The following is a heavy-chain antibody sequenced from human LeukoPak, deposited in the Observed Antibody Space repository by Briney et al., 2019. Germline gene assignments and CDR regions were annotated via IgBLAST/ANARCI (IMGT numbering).Heavy chain of an antibody. CDR1: GFTFPNYV. V-gene: IGHV3-23*01. J-gene: IGHJ3*01. CDR3: ANEYSKGDV. CDR2: ISGSGRNT. Sequence: GGSLRLSRAASGFTFPNYVMSWVRQAPGKGLEWVSGISGSGRNTYYADSVKGRFTISRDNSKNTLYLQMNSLRAEDAAVYYCANEYSKGDVWGQGTMVTVSS. D-gene: IGHD4-11*01.